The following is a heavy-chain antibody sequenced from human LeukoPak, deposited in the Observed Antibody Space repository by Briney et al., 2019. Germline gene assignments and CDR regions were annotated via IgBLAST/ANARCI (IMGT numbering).Heavy chain of an antibody. D-gene: IGHD3-10*01. V-gene: IGHV5-51*01. CDR1: GYSFTSYW. Sequence: GESLKISCQGSGYSFTSYWIGWVRPMPGKGLEWMGIIYPGDSDTRYSPSFQGQVTISADKSISTAYLQWSSLKASDTAMYYCAREGGRGSGSYYPHDAFDIWGQGTMVTVSS. CDR2: IYPGDSDT. CDR3: AREGGRGSGSYYPHDAFDI. J-gene: IGHJ3*02.